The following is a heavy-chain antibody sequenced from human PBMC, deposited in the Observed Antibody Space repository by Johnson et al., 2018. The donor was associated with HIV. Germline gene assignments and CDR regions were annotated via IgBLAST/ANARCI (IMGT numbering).Heavy chain of an antibody. Sequence: VQLVESGGGLVKPGGSLRLSCAASGFTFSNAWMSWVRQAPGKGLEWVGRIKSQTDGGTTDYAAPVKGRFTISRDDSKNTLYLQMNSLKTEDTAVYYCTTGLSSGKGAFDIWGQGTMVTVSS. CDR1: GFTFSNAW. D-gene: IGHD5-12*01. J-gene: IGHJ3*02. CDR2: IKSQTDGGTT. CDR3: TTGLSSGKGAFDI. V-gene: IGHV3-15*01.